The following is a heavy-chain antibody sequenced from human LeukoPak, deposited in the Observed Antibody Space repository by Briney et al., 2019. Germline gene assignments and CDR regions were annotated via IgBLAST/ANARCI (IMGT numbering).Heavy chain of an antibody. CDR2: INPNSGGT. CDR1: GYTFTGYY. J-gene: IGHJ3*02. D-gene: IGHD3-22*01. CDR3: ARAGGYYYDSSGEKGANAFDI. Sequence: ASVKVSCKASGYTFTGYYMHWVRQAPGQGLEWMGWINPNSGGTNYAQKFQDRVTMTRDTSISTAYMELSRLRSDDTAVYYCARAGGYYYDSSGEKGANAFDIWGQGTMVTVSS. V-gene: IGHV1-2*02.